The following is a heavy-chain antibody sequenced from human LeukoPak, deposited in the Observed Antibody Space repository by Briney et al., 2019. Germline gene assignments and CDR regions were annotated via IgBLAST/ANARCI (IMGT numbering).Heavy chain of an antibody. V-gene: IGHV3-21*01. CDR3: ARDINTAMVSAPFDY. Sequence: GGSLRLSCAASGFTFSSYSMNWVRQAPGKGLEWVSSISSSNYIYYADSVKGRFTISRDNAKNPLYLQMNSLRAEDTAVYYCARDINTAMVSAPFDYWGQGTLVTVSS. D-gene: IGHD5-18*01. CDR1: GFTFSSYS. CDR2: ISSSNYI. J-gene: IGHJ4*02.